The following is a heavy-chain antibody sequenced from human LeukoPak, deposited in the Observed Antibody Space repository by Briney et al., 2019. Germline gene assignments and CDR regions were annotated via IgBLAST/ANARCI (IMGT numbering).Heavy chain of an antibody. Sequence: SQTLSLTCTVSGGSISSGGHYWNWIRQHPGKGLEWIGSIYYSGNTYYNPSLKSRVTISVDTSNNQFSLKLSSVTAADTAVYYCAREADYGDYRRFDYWGQGTLVTVSS. CDR1: GGSISSGGHY. D-gene: IGHD4-17*01. CDR2: IYYSGNT. V-gene: IGHV4-31*03. CDR3: AREADYGDYRRFDY. J-gene: IGHJ4*02.